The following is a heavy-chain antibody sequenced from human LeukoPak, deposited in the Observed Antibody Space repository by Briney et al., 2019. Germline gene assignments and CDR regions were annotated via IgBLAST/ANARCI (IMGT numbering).Heavy chain of an antibody. CDR1: GYTFTGYY. CDR3: AREGITMVRGVNGYFDY. D-gene: IGHD3-10*01. CDR2: INPNSGGT. Sequence: ASVKVSCKASGYTFTGYYMHWVRQAPGQGLEWMGWINPNSGGTNYAQKFQGRVTMTRDTSISTAYMELSRLRSDDTAVYYCAREGITMVRGVNGYFDYWGQGTLVTVSS. V-gene: IGHV1-2*02. J-gene: IGHJ4*02.